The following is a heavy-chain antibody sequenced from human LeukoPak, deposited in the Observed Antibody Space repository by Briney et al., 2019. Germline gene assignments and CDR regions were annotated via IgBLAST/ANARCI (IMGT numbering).Heavy chain of an antibody. V-gene: IGHV4-4*07. CDR3: ARATRWVPFDY. Sequence: PSETLSLTCTVSGGSISSYYWSWIRQPAGKGLEWIGRIYTSGSTNYNPSLKSRVTISVDKSRNQFSLKLSSVTAADTAVYYCARATRWVPFDYWGQGTLVTVSS. J-gene: IGHJ4*02. D-gene: IGHD4-23*01. CDR2: IYTSGST. CDR1: GGSISSYY.